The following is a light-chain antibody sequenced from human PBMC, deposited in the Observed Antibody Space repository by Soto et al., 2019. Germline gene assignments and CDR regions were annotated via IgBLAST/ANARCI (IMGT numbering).Light chain of an antibody. Sequence: EIVLTQSPATLSLSPGERATLSCRTSQSVSSYFAWYQQKPGRAPRLRIYDASNRATGIPARFIGSGSGTDFTLTINRLEPEDFAVYYCQQRSNWPITFGQGTRLEIK. J-gene: IGKJ5*01. CDR3: QQRSNWPIT. V-gene: IGKV3-11*01. CDR1: QSVSSY. CDR2: DAS.